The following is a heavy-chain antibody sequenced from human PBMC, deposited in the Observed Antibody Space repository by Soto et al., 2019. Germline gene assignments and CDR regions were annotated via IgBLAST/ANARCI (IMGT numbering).Heavy chain of an antibody. Sequence: ASVKVSCKASGGTFSSYAISWVRQAPGQGLEWMGGIIPIFGTANYAQKFQGRVTITADESTSTAYMELSSLRSEDTAVYYCARVTMVRGVISNYYGMDVWGQGTTVTVSS. CDR1: GGTFSSYA. V-gene: IGHV1-69*13. CDR3: ARVTMVRGVISNYYGMDV. D-gene: IGHD3-10*01. CDR2: IIPIFGTA. J-gene: IGHJ6*02.